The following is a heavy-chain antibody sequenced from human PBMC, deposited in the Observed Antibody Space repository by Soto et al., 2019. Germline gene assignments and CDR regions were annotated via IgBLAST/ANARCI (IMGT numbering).Heavy chain of an antibody. CDR3: ASEARYCSGGSCYSDPIGY. Sequence: PGGSLRLSCAASGFTFSSYEMNWVRQAPGKGLEWVSYISSSGSTIYYADSVKGRFTISRDNAKNSLYLQMNSLRAEDTAVYYCASEARYCSGGSCYSDPIGYWGQGTLVTVSS. CDR2: ISSSGSTI. J-gene: IGHJ4*02. V-gene: IGHV3-48*03. CDR1: GFTFSSYE. D-gene: IGHD2-15*01.